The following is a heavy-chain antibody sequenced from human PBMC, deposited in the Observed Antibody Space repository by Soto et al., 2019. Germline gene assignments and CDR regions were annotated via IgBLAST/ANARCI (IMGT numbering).Heavy chain of an antibody. CDR1: GGSISSGDYY. D-gene: IGHD3-22*01. CDR3: ARIPGYYYDSSGYVRRNYFDY. J-gene: IGHJ4*02. Sequence: SETLSLTCTVSGGSISSGDYYWSWIRQPPGKGLEWIGYIYYSGSTYYNPSLKSRVTISVDTSKNQFSLKLSSVTAADTAVYYCARIPGYYYDSSGYVRRNYFDYWGQGTLVTVS. V-gene: IGHV4-30-4*01. CDR2: IYYSGST.